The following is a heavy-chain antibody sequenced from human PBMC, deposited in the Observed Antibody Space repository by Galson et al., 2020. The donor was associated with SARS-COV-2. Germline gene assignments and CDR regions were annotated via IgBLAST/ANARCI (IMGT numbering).Heavy chain of an antibody. CDR1: GGSISSSNW. V-gene: IGHV4-4*02. CDR2: IYHSGST. J-gene: IGHJ5*02. Sequence: SETLSLTCAVSGGSISSSNWWSWVRQPPGKGLAWIGEIYHSGSTNSNTSLKSRVTISVDKSKNQFSRKLSSVTAADTAVYYCASRYCSSTSCPNWFDPWGQGTLVTVSS. D-gene: IGHD2-2*01. CDR3: ASRYCSSTSCPNWFDP.